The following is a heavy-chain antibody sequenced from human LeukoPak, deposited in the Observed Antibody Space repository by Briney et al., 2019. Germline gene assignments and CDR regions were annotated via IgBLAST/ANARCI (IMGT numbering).Heavy chain of an antibody. CDR2: FDPGSGEI. J-gene: IGHJ4*02. CDR3: ATGTHYDLLPY. CDR1: GYSITELS. Sequence: ASVKVSCKVSGYSITELSTHWVRQAPGKGLEGMGGFDPGSGEIIYEQKFQGRVTMTEDTSTDTAYMELSSLRSEDTALYYCATGTHYDLLPYWGQGTLVTASS. V-gene: IGHV1-24*01. D-gene: IGHD3-9*01.